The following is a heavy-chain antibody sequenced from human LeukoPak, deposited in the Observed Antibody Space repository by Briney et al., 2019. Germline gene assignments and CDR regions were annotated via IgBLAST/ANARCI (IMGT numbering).Heavy chain of an antibody. J-gene: IGHJ4*02. CDR1: GFTFSSYA. Sequence: GGSLRLSCAASGFTFSSYAMSWVRQAPGKGLEWVSAISGSGGSTYYADSVKGRFTISRDNSKNTLYLQMNSLRAEDTAVYYCAKTTYYYDSSRPEAFDYWGQGTLVTVSS. CDR2: ISGSGGST. V-gene: IGHV3-23*01. CDR3: AKTTYYYDSSRPEAFDY. D-gene: IGHD3-22*01.